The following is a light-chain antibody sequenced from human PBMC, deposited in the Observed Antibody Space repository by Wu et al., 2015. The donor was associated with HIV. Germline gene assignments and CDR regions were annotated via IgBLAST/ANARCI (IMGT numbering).Light chain of an antibody. CDR1: RSISNF. J-gene: IGKJ5*01. Sequence: EIILTQSPVTLSVSPGERVTLSCRASRSISNFLAWYQQKSGQAPRLLIYDASNRATGIPARFSGSGSGTDFTLTISGLEPEDFAIYYCQQRVNWPLTFGQGT. CDR2: DAS. CDR3: QQRVNWPLT. V-gene: IGKV3-11*01.